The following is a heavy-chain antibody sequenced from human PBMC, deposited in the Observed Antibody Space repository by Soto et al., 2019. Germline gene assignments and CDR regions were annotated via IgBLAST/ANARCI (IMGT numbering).Heavy chain of an antibody. D-gene: IGHD5-18*01. CDR2: IYYSGST. CDR3: ARLRMGTAMATYYYYYMDV. Sequence: SETLSLTCTVSGGSISSYYWSWIRQPPGKGLEWIGYIYYSGSTNYNPSLKSRVTISVDTSKNQFSLKLSSVTAADTAVYYCARLRMGTAMATYYYYYMDVWGKGTTVTVSS. J-gene: IGHJ6*03. V-gene: IGHV4-59*08. CDR1: GGSISSYY.